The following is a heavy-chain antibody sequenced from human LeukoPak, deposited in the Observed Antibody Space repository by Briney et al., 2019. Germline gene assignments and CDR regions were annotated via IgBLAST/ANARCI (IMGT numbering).Heavy chain of an antibody. CDR1: GFTFSSYA. CDR2: ISYDGSNK. V-gene: IGHV3-30*04. D-gene: IGHD4-17*01. Sequence: PGRSLRLSCAASGFTFSSYAMHWVRQAPGKGLEWVAVISYDGSNKYYADSVKGRFTISRDNSKSTLYLQMNSLRAEDTAVYYCARDRATVSTGDSFDIWGQGTMVTVSS. J-gene: IGHJ3*02. CDR3: ARDRATVSTGDSFDI.